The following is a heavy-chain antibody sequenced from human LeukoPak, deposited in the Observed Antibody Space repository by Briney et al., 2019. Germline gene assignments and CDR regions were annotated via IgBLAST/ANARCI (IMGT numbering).Heavy chain of an antibody. J-gene: IGHJ5*02. CDR3: ARVPPPEYYYDSSGYYRQSNWFDP. CDR1: GYTFTSYG. CDR2: INPNSGGT. Sequence: ASVKVSCKASGYTFTSYGISWVRQAPGQGLEWMGWINPNSGGTNYAQKFQGRVTMTRDTSISTAYMELSRLRSDDTAVYYCARVPPPEYYYDSSGYYRQSNWFDPWGQGTLVTVSS. V-gene: IGHV1-2*02. D-gene: IGHD3-22*01.